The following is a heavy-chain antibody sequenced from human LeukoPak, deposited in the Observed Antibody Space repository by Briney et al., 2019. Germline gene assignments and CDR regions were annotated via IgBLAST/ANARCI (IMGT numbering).Heavy chain of an antibody. CDR2: ISSSSSYI. V-gene: IGHV3-21*01. D-gene: IGHD1-26*01. Sequence: PGGSLRLSCAASGFTFSRYSMNWVRQAPGKGLEWVSSISSSSSYIYYTDSVKGRFTISRDNAKNSLYLQMNSLRAEDTAMYYCARDAGAGWGLLGRNDYWGQGTLVTVSS. CDR1: GFTFSRYS. J-gene: IGHJ4*02. CDR3: ARDAGAGWGLLGRNDY.